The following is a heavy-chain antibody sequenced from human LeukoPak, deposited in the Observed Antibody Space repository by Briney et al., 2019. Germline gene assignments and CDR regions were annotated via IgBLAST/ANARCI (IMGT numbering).Heavy chain of an antibody. Sequence: SETLSLTCTVSGGSISSYYWSWIRQPPGKGLEWIGYIYYSGSTNYNPSLKSRVTISVDTSKNQFSLKLSSVTAADTAVYYCARQGGSGWFESNWLDPWGQGTLVTVSS. CDR3: ARQGGSGWFESNWLDP. V-gene: IGHV4-59*08. J-gene: IGHJ5*02. CDR1: GGSISSYY. CDR2: IYYSGST. D-gene: IGHD6-19*01.